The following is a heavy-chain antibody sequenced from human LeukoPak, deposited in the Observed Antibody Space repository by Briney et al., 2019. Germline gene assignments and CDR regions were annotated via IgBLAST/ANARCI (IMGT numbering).Heavy chain of an antibody. CDR1: GGSISSGGYY. Sequence: PSETLSLTCTVSGGSISSGGYYWSWIRRHPGKGLEWIGYIYYSGSTYYNPSLKSRVTISVDTSKNQFSLKLSSVTAADTAVYYCARAYDYGDSNWFDPWGQGTLVTVSS. CDR2: IYYSGST. V-gene: IGHV4-31*03. J-gene: IGHJ5*02. D-gene: IGHD4-17*01. CDR3: ARAYDYGDSNWFDP.